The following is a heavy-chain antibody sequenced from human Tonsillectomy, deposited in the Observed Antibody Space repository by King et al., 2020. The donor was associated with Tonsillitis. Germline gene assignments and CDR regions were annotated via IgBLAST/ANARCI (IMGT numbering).Heavy chain of an antibody. CDR2: MFHTGSS. D-gene: IGHD3-10*01. CDR1: GGSVNSYH. Sequence: VQLQESGPGLVKPSETLSLTCTVSGGSVNSYHWSWIRQSPGKGLEWIGHMFHTGSSDYNPSLKSRVTISVDTSKNQFSLRVGSVTAADTAVYYCARVSGFDSGRRSFDYRGQGTLVIVSS. J-gene: IGHJ4*02. V-gene: IGHV4-59*02. CDR3: ARVSGFDSGRRSFDY.